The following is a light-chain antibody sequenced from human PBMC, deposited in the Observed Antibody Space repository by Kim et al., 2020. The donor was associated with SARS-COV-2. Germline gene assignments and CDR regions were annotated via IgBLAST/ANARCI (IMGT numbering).Light chain of an antibody. CDR2: RSF. J-gene: IGKJ2*01. Sequence: SRGARGTLSPRLCQSVGRCYLPCYQQKAGQAPKLLLYRSFSSATGIPDRFGGSGSVTDFTHTIHRLEPEEFAFYYCQQYGSSPPDIFGQG. V-gene: IGKV3-20*01. CDR3: QQYGSSPPDI. CDR1: QSVGRCY.